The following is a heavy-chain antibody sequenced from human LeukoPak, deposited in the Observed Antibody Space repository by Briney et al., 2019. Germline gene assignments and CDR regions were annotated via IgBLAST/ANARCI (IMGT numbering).Heavy chain of an antibody. V-gene: IGHV3-30*18. CDR3: AKGCLYCTGGSPDY. CDR2: ISYDGSNK. Sequence: PGGSLRLSCAASGFTFSTYAVNWVRQAPGKGLEWVAVISYDGSNKNYAESLRGRFTISRDNSKNTLYLQMNSLKTEDTAVYYCAKGCLYCTGGSPDYWGQGTRVTVSS. D-gene: IGHD2-8*02. CDR1: GFTFSTYA. J-gene: IGHJ4*02.